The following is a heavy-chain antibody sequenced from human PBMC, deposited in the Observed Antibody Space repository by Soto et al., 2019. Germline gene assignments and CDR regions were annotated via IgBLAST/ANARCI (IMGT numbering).Heavy chain of an antibody. CDR3: TRDAYYYFWSGYSAYYYYYMDV. V-gene: IGHV3-74*01. Sequence: EVQLVESGGGLVQPGGSLRLSCAASGFTFSSYWMHWVRQAPGKGLVWVSRINGDGSSTTHADSVRGRFTISRDNTKNTLYLQMNSLRAEDTAVYYCTRDAYYYFWSGYSAYYYYYMDVWGTGTTVTASS. CDR1: GFTFSSYW. D-gene: IGHD3-3*01. J-gene: IGHJ6*03. CDR2: INGDGSST.